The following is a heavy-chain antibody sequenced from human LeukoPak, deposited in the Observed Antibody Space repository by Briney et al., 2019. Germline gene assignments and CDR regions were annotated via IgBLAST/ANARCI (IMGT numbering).Heavy chain of an antibody. Sequence: ASVKVSCKASGYKFIDDYMHWVRQAPGQGLECMGWINPDSGFTNYAQKFKGRVTMTRDTSISTAYWEVRSLTSDDTAVYYSAPTVEAYTSWWKVWGQGTLVTVSS. CDR2: INPDSGFT. J-gene: IGHJ4*02. D-gene: IGHD3-16*01. V-gene: IGHV1-2*02. CDR3: APTVEAYTSWWKV. CDR1: GYKFIDDY.